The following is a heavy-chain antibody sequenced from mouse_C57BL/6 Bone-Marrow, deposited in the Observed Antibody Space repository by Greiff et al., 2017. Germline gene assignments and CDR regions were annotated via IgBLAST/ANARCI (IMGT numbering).Heavy chain of an antibody. D-gene: IGHD1-1*01. CDR1: GFNIKDDY. CDR2: IDPENGDT. CDR3: TTDYGSSYPALVAY. Sequence: EVKLQESGAELVRPGASVKLSCTASGFNIKDDYMHWVKQRPEQGLEWIGWIDPENGDTEYASKFQGKATITADTSSNTAYLQLSSLTSEDPAVYYCTTDYGSSYPALVAYWGQGTLVTVSA. V-gene: IGHV14-4*01. J-gene: IGHJ3*01.